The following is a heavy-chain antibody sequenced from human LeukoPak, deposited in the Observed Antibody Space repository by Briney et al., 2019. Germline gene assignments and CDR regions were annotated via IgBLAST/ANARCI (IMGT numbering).Heavy chain of an antibody. CDR1: GGSISSGGYY. CDR3: ARGSRGYSYG. V-gene: IGHV4-30-2*01. D-gene: IGHD5-18*01. CDR2: IYHSGST. J-gene: IGHJ4*02. Sequence: PSQTLSLTCTVSGGSISSGGYYWSWSRQPPGKGLEWIGYIYHSGSTYYNPSLKSRVTISIDTSKNQFSLKLSSVAAADTAVYYCARGSRGYSYGWGQGTLVTVSS.